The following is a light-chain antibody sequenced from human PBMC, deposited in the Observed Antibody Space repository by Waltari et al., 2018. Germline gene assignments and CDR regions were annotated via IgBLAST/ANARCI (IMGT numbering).Light chain of an antibody. CDR3: SSYTSSSTVV. CDR1: SRDVGGYNY. V-gene: IGLV2-14*03. J-gene: IGLJ2*01. CDR2: DVN. Sequence: QSALTQPASVSGSPGQSITISCTGPSRDVGGYNYVSWYQQHPGKAPKVMIYDVNNRPSGVSNRFSGSKSGNTASLTISGLQAEDEADYYCSSYTSSSTVVFGGGTKLTVL.